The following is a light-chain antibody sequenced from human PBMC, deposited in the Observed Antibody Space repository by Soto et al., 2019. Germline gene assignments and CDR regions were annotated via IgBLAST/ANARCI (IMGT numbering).Light chain of an antibody. CDR3: QQYVSSGT. CDR2: AVS. V-gene: IGKV3-20*01. Sequence: EVVWTQSPVTLSLCRGCRATRSCRASQDISSSYLAWYQQKPGQAPTLLIYAVSTRATGIPDRFSGSGSGTDFTLTISRLETEDIAVYYCQQYVSSGTFGQGTKVDIK. CDR1: QDISSSY. J-gene: IGKJ1*01.